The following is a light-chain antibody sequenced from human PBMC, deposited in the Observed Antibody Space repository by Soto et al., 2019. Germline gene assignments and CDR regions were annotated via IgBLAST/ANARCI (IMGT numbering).Light chain of an antibody. CDR2: AAS. Sequence: EIVLTQSPVTLSLSPGERATLSCRASRSFASSYLGWYQQKPGQAPRLLIYAASTRATGIPDRFSGSGSATDFTLTISRLEPEDSAVYYCQHHDSSPPYTVGQGTKVDIK. CDR3: QHHDSSPPYT. V-gene: IGKV3-20*01. CDR1: RSFASSY. J-gene: IGKJ2*01.